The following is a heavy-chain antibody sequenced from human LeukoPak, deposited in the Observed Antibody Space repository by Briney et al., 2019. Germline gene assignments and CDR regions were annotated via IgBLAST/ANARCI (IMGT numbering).Heavy chain of an antibody. CDR1: GFSFNDYS. D-gene: IGHD6-19*01. CDR2: ISSGNSYI. V-gene: IGHV3-21*01. Sequence: GGSLRPSCAASGFSFNDYSMKWVRQAPGKGLQWVSSISSGNSYIYYGDSVKGRFTISRDNAKNSLYLQVNSLRADDTAVYYCARGPTRIGVSGTWPLDYSGQGTLVIVSS. CDR3: ARGPTRIGVSGTWPLDY. J-gene: IGHJ4*02.